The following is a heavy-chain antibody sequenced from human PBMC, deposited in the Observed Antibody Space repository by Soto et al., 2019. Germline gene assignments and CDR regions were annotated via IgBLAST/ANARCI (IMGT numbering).Heavy chain of an antibody. CDR1: GFSFSDYY. CDR2: ISTSSSYT. D-gene: IGHD6-13*01. J-gene: IGHJ4*02. V-gene: IGHV3-11*05. Sequence: PGGSLRLSCAASGFSFSDYYMSWIRQAPGKGLEWLSYISTSSSYTNYAESVKGRFTISRDNAKKSLYLQMNRLRAEDTAVYYCVREGPGSSSWYVNSWGQGTLVPVAS. CDR3: VREGPGSSSWYVNS.